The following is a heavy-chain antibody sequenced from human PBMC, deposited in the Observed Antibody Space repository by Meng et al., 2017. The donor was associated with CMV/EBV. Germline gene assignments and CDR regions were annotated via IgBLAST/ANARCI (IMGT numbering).Heavy chain of an antibody. J-gene: IGHJ4*02. CDR3: ARDRYYDSSGYALSYYFDY. V-gene: IGHV3-30-3*01. Sequence: GESLKISCAASGFTFSSYAMHWVRQAPGKGLEWVAVIPYDGSNKYYADSVKGRFTISRDNSKNTLYLQMNSLRAEDTAVYYCARDRYYDSSGYALSYYFDYWGQGTLVTVSS. D-gene: IGHD3-22*01. CDR1: GFTFSSYA. CDR2: IPYDGSNK.